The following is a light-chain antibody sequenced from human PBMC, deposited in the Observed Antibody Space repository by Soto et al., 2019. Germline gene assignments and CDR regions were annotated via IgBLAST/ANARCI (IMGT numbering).Light chain of an antibody. Sequence: DIQMTQSPSSLSASVGDRVTIPCRASQSIDTYLNWYQQKPGKAPKLLIYAASSLQSGVPSRFSGSGSGTDFTLTISSLEPEDFAVYYCQQRSKWPPEVTFGQGTRLEI. CDR2: AAS. CDR1: QSIDTY. CDR3: QQRSKWPPEVT. J-gene: IGKJ5*01. V-gene: IGKV1-39*01.